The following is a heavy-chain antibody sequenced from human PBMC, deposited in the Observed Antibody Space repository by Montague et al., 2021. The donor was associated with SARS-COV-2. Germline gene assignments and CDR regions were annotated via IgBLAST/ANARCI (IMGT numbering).Heavy chain of an antibody. CDR1: GGSISSSNW. D-gene: IGHD3-10*01. CDR3: AREPHYYGSGSYYGGFDY. Sequence: ETLSLTCAVSGGSISSSNWWSWVRQPPGKGLEWIGEIYHSGSTNYNPSLKSRVTISVDKSKNQFSLKLSSVTAADTAVYYCAREPHYYGSGSYYGGFDYWGQGTLVTVSS. CDR2: IYHSGST. J-gene: IGHJ4*02. V-gene: IGHV4-4*02.